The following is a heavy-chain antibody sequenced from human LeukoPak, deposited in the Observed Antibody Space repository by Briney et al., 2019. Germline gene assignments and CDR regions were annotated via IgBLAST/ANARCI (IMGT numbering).Heavy chain of an antibody. CDR1: GYAFTSYY. D-gene: IGHD3-9*01. CDR3: ARGTANYDILTGPDY. V-gene: IGHV1-46*01. J-gene: IGHJ4*02. CDR2: INPSGGST. Sequence: ASVKVSCKASGYAFTSYYMHWVRQAPGQGLEWMGIINPSGGSTSYAQKFQGRVTMTRDTSTSTVYMELSSLRSEDTAVYYCARGTANYDILTGPDYWGQGTLVTVSS.